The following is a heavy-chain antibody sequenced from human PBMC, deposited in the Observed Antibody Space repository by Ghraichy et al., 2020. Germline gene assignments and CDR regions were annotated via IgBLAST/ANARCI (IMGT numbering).Heavy chain of an antibody. CDR1: GFTFSSYW. D-gene: IGHD5-12*01. V-gene: IGHV3-7*01. CDR2: IKQDGIGR. CDR3: ARSISGYSIFDF. J-gene: IGHJ4*02. Sequence: GGSLRLSCAASGFTFSSYWMTWVRQAPGKGLEWVANIKQDGIGREYVDSVKGRFTISRDNAKNSQYLQMNSLRAEDTAVYYWARSISGYSIFDFWGLGAVVTVSS.